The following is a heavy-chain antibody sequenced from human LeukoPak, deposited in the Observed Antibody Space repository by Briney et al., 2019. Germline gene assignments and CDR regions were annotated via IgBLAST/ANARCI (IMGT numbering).Heavy chain of an antibody. Sequence: PVGSLRLSCAASGFTFSSYAMSWVRQAPGKGLEWVSAISGSGGSTYYADPVKGRFTISRDNSKNTLYLQMNSLRAEDTAVYYCAKVVAAAATEYFDYWGQGTLVTVSS. J-gene: IGHJ4*02. CDR2: ISGSGGST. CDR3: AKVVAAAATEYFDY. D-gene: IGHD6-13*01. CDR1: GFTFSSYA. V-gene: IGHV3-23*01.